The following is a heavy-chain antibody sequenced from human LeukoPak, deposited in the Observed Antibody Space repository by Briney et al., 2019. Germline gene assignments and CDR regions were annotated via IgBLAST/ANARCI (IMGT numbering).Heavy chain of an antibody. V-gene: IGHV4-39*07. Sequence: SETLSLTCTVSGGSISSSSYYWGWIRQPPGKGLEWIGRIYTSGSTNYNPSLKSRVTISVDTSKNQFSLKLSSVTAADTAVYYRARAAAGPNWFDPWGQGTLVTVSS. CDR2: IYTSGST. D-gene: IGHD6-13*01. CDR3: ARAAAGPNWFDP. CDR1: GGSISSSSYY. J-gene: IGHJ5*02.